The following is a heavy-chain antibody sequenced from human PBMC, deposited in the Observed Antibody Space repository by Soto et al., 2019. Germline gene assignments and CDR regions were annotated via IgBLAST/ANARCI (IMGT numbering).Heavy chain of an antibody. V-gene: IGHV2-5*01. J-gene: IGHJ4*02. CDR2: IYWNEDK. CDR3: VHTVMVHTITGGHYFVY. D-gene: IGHD2-8*01. Sequence: QITLEESGPTLVKPTQTLTLTCTFSAFSLSTNGVGVGWIRQPPGKPLEWLAVIYWNEDKRYSRSLKSRLSITKDTSKNQVVLTMTTMDPVDTATYYCVHTVMVHTITGGHYFVYWGPGILVTVSS. CDR1: AFSLSTNGVG.